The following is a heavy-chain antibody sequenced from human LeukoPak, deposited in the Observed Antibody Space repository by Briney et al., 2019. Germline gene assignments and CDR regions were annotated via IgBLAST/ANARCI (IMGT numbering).Heavy chain of an antibody. D-gene: IGHD3-16*02. CDR1: GITLSSYG. CDR3: AKRGVVVRVFLVGFHKEAYYFDS. CDR2: LSGSAGGS. J-gene: IGHJ4*02. Sequence: GGSLRLSCGVSGITLSSYGMSWVRQAPGKGLGWVAGLSGSAGGSNYADSVKGRFTISRDNSKNTLFLQMDRLRAEDTAVYFCAKRGVVVRVFLVGFHKEAYYFDSWGQGAQVTVSS. V-gene: IGHV3-23*01.